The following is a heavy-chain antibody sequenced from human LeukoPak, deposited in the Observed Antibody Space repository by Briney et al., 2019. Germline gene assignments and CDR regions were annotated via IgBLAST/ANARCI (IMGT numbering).Heavy chain of an antibody. V-gene: IGHV4-59*01. Sequence: SETLSLTCTVSGGSISTYYWSWIRQPPGKGLEWIGYIYHSGSTNYNPSLKSRVTISVDTSQNQFYLKLSTVTAADTAVYYCARDGYSGSDALWGQGTLVTVSS. CDR1: GGSISTYY. J-gene: IGHJ4*02. CDR2: IYHSGST. CDR3: ARDGYSGSDAL. D-gene: IGHD5-12*01.